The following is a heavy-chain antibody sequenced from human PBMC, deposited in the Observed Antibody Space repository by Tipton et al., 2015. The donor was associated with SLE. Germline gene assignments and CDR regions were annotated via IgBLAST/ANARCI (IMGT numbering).Heavy chain of an antibody. CDR3: ARGGYYDSSGSTEYIQH. Sequence: LRLSCTVSGGSISSYYWSWIRQPAGKGLEWIGRIYTSGSTNYNPSLKSRVTMSVDTSKNQFSLKLSSVTAADTAVYYCARGGYYDSSGSTEYIQHWGQCTLVTVSS. CDR2: IYTSGST. J-gene: IGHJ1*01. CDR1: GGSISSYY. V-gene: IGHV4-4*07. D-gene: IGHD3-22*01.